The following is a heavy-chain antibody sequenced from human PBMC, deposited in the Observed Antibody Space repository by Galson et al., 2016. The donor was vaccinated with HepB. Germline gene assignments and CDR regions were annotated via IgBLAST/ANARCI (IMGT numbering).Heavy chain of an antibody. CDR1: GGSISSGDW. J-gene: IGHJ6*02. V-gene: IGHV4-4*02. CDR2: IYHSGGT. D-gene: IGHD2-15*01. CDR3: ARLRADRYYFYGMDV. Sequence: SETLSLTCAVSGGSISSGDWWSWVRQPPGKGLEWIGEIYHSGGTNYNPSLKSRVTISIDKSKNHFSLRLRSVIAAETAAYYCARLRADRYYFYGMDVWGQGTTVTVS.